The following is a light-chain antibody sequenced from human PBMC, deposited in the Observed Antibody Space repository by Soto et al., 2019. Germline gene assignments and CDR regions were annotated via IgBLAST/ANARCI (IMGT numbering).Light chain of an antibody. V-gene: IGLV2-14*01. J-gene: IGLJ2*01. CDR3: TSYTSSSTVV. CDR2: DVS. Sequence: QSALTQPASVSGSPGQSITISCTGTSSDIGDYKSVSWYQQHPGKAPKLMIYDVSYRPSGVSNRFSGSKSGNTASLTISGLQSEDEADYYCTSYTSSSTVVFGGGTKVTVL. CDR1: SSDIGDYKS.